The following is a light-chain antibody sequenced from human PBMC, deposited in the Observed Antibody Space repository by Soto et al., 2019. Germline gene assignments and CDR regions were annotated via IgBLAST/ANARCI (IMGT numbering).Light chain of an antibody. CDR3: CSYAGSVV. J-gene: IGLJ2*01. Sequence: QSALTQPASVSRSPGQSITISCTGTSSDVGSYNLVSWYQQHPGKAPKLMIYEGSKRPSGVSNRFSGSKSGNTASLTISGLQAEDEADYYCCSYAGSVVFGGGTKLTV. V-gene: IGLV2-23*01. CDR1: SSDVGSYNL. CDR2: EGS.